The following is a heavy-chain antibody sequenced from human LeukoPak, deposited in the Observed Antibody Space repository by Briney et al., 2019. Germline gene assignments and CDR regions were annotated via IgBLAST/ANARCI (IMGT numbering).Heavy chain of an antibody. CDR3: ARTTEAHSWQTRYYSYYMDV. J-gene: IGHJ6*03. V-gene: IGHV3-23*01. CDR2: ISGSGGST. CDR1: GFTFSSYA. D-gene: IGHD1-1*01. Sequence: GGSLRLSCAASGFTFSSYAMSWVRQAPGKGLEWVSAISGSGGSTYYADSVKGRFFISRDNSKKMLYLQMNSLRVEDTAVYYCARTTEAHSWQTRYYSYYMDVWGKGTTVTVSS.